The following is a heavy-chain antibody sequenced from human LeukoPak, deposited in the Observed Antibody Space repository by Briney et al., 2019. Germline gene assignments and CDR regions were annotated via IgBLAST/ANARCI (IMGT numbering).Heavy chain of an antibody. CDR3: ARATIYGDHNFQH. CDR1: GDSISSNYW. V-gene: IGHV4-4*02. D-gene: IGHD4-17*01. Sequence: SGTLSLTCTVSGDSISSNYWWSWVRQPPGRGLAWIGEIYNTGSTNYNPSLKSRVTISVDTSKNQFSLKLSSVTAADTAVYYCARATIYGDHNFQHWGQGTLVTVSS. CDR2: IYNTGST. J-gene: IGHJ1*01.